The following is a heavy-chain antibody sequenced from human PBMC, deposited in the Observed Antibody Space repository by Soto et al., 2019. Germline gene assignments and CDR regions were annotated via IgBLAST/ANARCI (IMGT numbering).Heavy chain of an antibody. CDR1: GGSFSGYY. J-gene: IGHJ4*02. D-gene: IGHD2-21*02. CDR3: ARGRYLYGGDLTY. CDR2: INHSGST. V-gene: IGHV4-34*01. Sequence: QVQLQQWGAGLLKPSETLSLTCAVYGGSFSGYYWSWIRQPPGKGLEWIGEINHSGSTNYNPSLRGRVTISGDTSKNHFYLKGSSVTAADTAVYYCARGRYLYGGDLTYWGQGTLVTVSS.